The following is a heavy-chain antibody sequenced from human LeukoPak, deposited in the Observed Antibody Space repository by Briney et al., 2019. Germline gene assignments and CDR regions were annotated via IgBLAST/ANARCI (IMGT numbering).Heavy chain of an antibody. V-gene: IGHV4-59*01. CDR3: AIVTSRPRYFDR. CDR2: VLSGGAT. Sequence: PSETLSLTCSVSGDSIYWSWVRQSPGKGLQWIGTVLSGGATSYSPSLARRVTMSLDKSKSHFSLKLSSVTAADTAIYYCAIVTSRPRYFDRWGQGTLVTVSS. CDR1: GDSIY. D-gene: IGHD3-9*01. J-gene: IGHJ4*02.